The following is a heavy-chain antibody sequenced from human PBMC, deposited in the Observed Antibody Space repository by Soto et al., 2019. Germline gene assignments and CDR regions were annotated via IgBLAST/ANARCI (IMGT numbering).Heavy chain of an antibody. V-gene: IGHV4-59*01. D-gene: IGHD3-22*01. CDR3: ARTIENYDSSGYDYFNY. CDR2: IFYSGHT. Sequence: SETLSLTCTVSGGSIRSYYWSWIRQPPGKGLEWIGYIFYSGHTNYNPSLKSRGTISADTSKNQFSLQLKSVTAADTAVYYCARTIENYDSSGYDYFNYWGQGTLVTVSS. CDR1: GGSIRSYY. J-gene: IGHJ4*02.